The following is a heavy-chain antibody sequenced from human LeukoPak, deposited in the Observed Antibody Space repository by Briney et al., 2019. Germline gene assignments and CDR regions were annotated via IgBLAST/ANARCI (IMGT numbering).Heavy chain of an antibody. V-gene: IGHV4-59*01. CDR2: IDDSGNT. J-gene: IGHJ3*02. CDR3: ARSDYHNSGSHTVFDAFDI. CDR1: GGSISRYY. Sequence: PSETLSLTCTVSGGSISRYYWSWIRRPPGKGLEWIGYIDDSGNTNYNPSLKSQVTISVDKSKNQFSLNLSFVTAADTAMYYCARSDYHNSGSHTVFDAFDIWGQGTRVTVSS. D-gene: IGHD3-10*01.